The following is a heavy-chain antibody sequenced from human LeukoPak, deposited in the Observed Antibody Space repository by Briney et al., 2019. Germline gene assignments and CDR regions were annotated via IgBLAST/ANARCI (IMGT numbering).Heavy chain of an antibody. J-gene: IGHJ4*02. CDR3: RVVITTSADYFDY. V-gene: IGHV3-48*01. Sequence: GGSLRLSCAASGFTFSSYGMTWVRQAPGKGLEWVSYISSSSSTIYYADSVKGRFTISRDNAKNSLYLQLNSLRAEDTAVYYCRVVITTSADYFDYWGQGTLVTVSS. D-gene: IGHD3-22*01. CDR1: GFTFSSYG. CDR2: ISSSSSTI.